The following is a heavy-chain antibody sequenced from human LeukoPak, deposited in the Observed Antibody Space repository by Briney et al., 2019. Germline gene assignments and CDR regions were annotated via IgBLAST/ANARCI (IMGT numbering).Heavy chain of an antibody. CDR1: GYTFTGYY. Sequence: GASVKVSCKASGYTFTGYYMHWVRQAPGQGLEWMGWINPNSGGTNYAQKFQGRVTMTRDTSISTAYMELSRLRSDDTAVYYCARAPSYSGSYYSYWGQGTLVTVSS. V-gene: IGHV1-2*02. J-gene: IGHJ4*02. D-gene: IGHD1-26*01. CDR3: ARAPSYSGSYYSY. CDR2: INPNSGGT.